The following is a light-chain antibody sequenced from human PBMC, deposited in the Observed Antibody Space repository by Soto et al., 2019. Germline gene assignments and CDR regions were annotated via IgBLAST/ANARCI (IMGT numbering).Light chain of an antibody. V-gene: IGKV1-12*02. CDR1: QDISSW. CDR2: SAS. Sequence: DIQMTQSPSSLSASVGDRVTITCRASQDISSWLAWYRQKAGKAPVLLSYSASTLQSGVPSRFSGSGYGTDFTLTISSLQPEDFATYYCQQANRFPYTFGQGTKLEIK. J-gene: IGKJ2*01. CDR3: QQANRFPYT.